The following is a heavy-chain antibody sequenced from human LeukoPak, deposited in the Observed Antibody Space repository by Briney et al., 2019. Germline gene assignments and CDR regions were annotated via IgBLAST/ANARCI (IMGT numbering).Heavy chain of an antibody. CDR1: GFTFSSYA. V-gene: IGHV3-23*01. CDR3: ARQKYCGGDCYGLDTLDT. J-gene: IGHJ3*02. Sequence: PGGSLRLSCAASGFTFSSYAMSWVRQAPGKGLGWVSGISGAGGSTYYADSVKGRFTISRDNSKDTLYLQMNSLRVENTAVYYCARQKYCGGDCYGLDTLDTWGQGTMVTVSS. D-gene: IGHD2-21*02. CDR2: ISGAGGST.